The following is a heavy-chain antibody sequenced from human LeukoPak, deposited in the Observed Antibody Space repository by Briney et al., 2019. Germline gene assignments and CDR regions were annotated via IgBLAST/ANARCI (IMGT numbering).Heavy chain of an antibody. V-gene: IGHV4-4*02. J-gene: IGHJ4*02. CDR1: GGSISSSSGNC. Sequence: PSETLSLTCAVSGGSISSSSGNCWTWVRQPPGKGLEWIGEIYHSGSTNYNPSLKSRVTMLLDKSKNQFSLKLSSVTAADTAVYYCARNGGNSDFDYWGQGTLVTVSS. CDR2: IYHSGST. D-gene: IGHD4-23*01. CDR3: ARNGGNSDFDY.